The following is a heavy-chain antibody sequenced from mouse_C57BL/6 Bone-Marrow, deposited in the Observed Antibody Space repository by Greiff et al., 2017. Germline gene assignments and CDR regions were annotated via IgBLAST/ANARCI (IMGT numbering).Heavy chain of an antibody. CDR1: GYTFTSYD. Sequence: VKLLESGPELVKPGASVKLSCKASGYTFTSYDINWVKQRPGQGLEWIGWIYPRDGSTKYNEKFKGKATLTVDTSSSTAYMALHSLTAEDSAVDFCATSSASGFDYWGQGTTLTVSS. J-gene: IGHJ2*01. D-gene: IGHD3-2*02. CDR2: IYPRDGST. V-gene: IGHV1-85*01. CDR3: ATSSASGFDY.